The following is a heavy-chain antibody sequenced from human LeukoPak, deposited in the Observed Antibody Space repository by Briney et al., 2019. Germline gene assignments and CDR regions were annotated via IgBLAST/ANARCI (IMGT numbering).Heavy chain of an antibody. CDR1: GFTFSSYS. V-gene: IGHV3-21*01. J-gene: IGHJ3*02. Sequence: PGGSLRLSCAASGFTFSSYSMNWVRQAPGKGLEWVSSISSSSSYIYYADSVKGRFTISRDNAKNSLYLQMNSLRAEDTAVYYCARGLRYCSGGSCYNSDAFDIWGQGTMVTVSS. CDR2: ISSSSSYI. D-gene: IGHD2-15*01. CDR3: ARGLRYCSGGSCYNSDAFDI.